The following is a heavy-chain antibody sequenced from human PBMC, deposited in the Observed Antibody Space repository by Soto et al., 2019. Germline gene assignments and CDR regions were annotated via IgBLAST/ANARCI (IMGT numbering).Heavy chain of an antibody. J-gene: IGHJ3*02. CDR2: IIPIFGTA. CDR3: ANTLEMSPRGAFDI. V-gene: IGHV1-69*01. Sequence: QVQLVQSGAEVKKPGSSVKFSCKASGDTFSSDAISWVRQAPGQGIEWMGGIIPIFGTANYAQKFQGRVTITADESTSTGYMERSSLRSADTAVYYCANTLEMSPRGAFDIWGQGTMGTDSS. CDR1: GDTFSSDA. D-gene: IGHD3-16*01.